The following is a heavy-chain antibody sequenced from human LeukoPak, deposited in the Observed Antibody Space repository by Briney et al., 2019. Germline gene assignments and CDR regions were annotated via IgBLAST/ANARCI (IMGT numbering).Heavy chain of an antibody. J-gene: IGHJ4*02. CDR2: ISAYNGNT. V-gene: IGHV1-18*01. CDR1: GYTFTSYG. CDR3: AREKSMITFGGVIAQGYFDY. Sequence: ASVKVSCKASGYTFTSYGISWVRQAPGQGLEWMGWISAYNGNTNYAQKLQGRVTMTTDTSTSTAYMELRSLRSDDTAVYYCAREKSMITFGGVIAQGYFDYWGQGTLVTVSS. D-gene: IGHD3-16*02.